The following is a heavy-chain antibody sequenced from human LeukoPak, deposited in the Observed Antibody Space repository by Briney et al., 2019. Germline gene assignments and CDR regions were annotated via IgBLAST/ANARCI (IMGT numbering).Heavy chain of an antibody. CDR1: GGSISSSSYY. J-gene: IGHJ5*02. CDR2: IYYSGST. Sequence: PSETLSLTCTVSGGSISSSSYYWGWIRQPPGKGLEWIGSIYYSGSTYYNPSLKSRVTISVDTSKNQFSLKLSSVTAADAAVYYCARGFIAAAGGSWFDPWGQGTLVTVSS. V-gene: IGHV4-39*07. D-gene: IGHD6-13*01. CDR3: ARGFIAAAGGSWFDP.